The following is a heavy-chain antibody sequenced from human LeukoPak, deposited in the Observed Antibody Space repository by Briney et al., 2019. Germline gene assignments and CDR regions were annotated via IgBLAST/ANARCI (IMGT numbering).Heavy chain of an antibody. CDR3: ARDLGSSGWNLDY. D-gene: IGHD6-19*01. J-gene: IGHJ4*02. CDR1: GYTFTGYY. Sequence: ASVKVSCKASGYTFTGYYMHWVRQAPGQGLEWMGWINPNSGGTNYAQKFQGRVTMTRDTSISTAYMELSRLRSDDTAVYNCARDLGSSGWNLDYWGQGTLVTVSS. V-gene: IGHV1-2*02. CDR2: INPNSGGT.